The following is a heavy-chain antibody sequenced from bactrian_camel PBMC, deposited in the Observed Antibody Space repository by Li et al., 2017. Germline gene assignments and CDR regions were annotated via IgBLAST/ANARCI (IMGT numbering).Heavy chain of an antibody. D-gene: IGHD3*01. V-gene: IGHV3S54*01. CDR1: TTTDGIDA. Sequence: VQLVESGGGSVQAGQPLRLTCAASTTTDGIDAMAWFRHAPGKERKGIATIYTAFRSTFYANSVKGRFTVSQDKAKDTVYLQMDSLKPEDTAMYSCRTAPVATAWATACGYWGQGTQVTVS. CDR2: IYTAFRST. J-gene: IGHJ6*01. CDR3: RTAPVATAWATACGY.